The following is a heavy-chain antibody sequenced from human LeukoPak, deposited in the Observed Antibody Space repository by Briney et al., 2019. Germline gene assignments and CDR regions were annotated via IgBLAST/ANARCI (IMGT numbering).Heavy chain of an antibody. J-gene: IGHJ4*02. CDR2: ISYDGSNK. Sequence: PGGSLRLSCAASGFTFSSYAMHWVRQAPGKGLEWVAVISYDGSNKYYADSVKGRFTISRDDSKNTLYLQMNSLRAEDTAVYYCARSVVVTAPSDYWGQGTLVTVSS. D-gene: IGHD2-21*02. V-gene: IGHV3-30-3*01. CDR3: ARSVVVTAPSDY. CDR1: GFTFSSYA.